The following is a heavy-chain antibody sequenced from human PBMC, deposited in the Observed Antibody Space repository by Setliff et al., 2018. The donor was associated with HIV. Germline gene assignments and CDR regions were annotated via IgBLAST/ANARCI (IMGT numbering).Heavy chain of an antibody. CDR1: GGSFGVYR. Sequence: SETLSLTCTISGGSFGVYRWSWIRQSAGRGLEWIGRIDSSGTTDYKPSLKGRVAISVDTSRNQFSLRVTSVTAADTAIYYCARDRHYYGSGSYGPWGQGILVTAPQ. J-gene: IGHJ5*02. CDR3: ARDRHYYGSGSYGP. D-gene: IGHD3-10*01. V-gene: IGHV4-4*07. CDR2: IDSSGTT.